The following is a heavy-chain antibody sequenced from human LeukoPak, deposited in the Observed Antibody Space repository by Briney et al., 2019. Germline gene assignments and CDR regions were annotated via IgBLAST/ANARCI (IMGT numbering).Heavy chain of an antibody. CDR3: ARRRSGGKGMDV. Sequence: SETLSLTCAVYGGSFSGFYWSWIRQPPGKGLEWCGEINHSGSTNYNPSLKSRVTISVDTSKTQFSLKLSSVTAADTAVFYCARRRSGGKGMDVWGKGTTVTVST. CDR1: GGSFSGFY. J-gene: IGHJ6*04. V-gene: IGHV4-34*01. D-gene: IGHD2-15*01. CDR2: INHSGST.